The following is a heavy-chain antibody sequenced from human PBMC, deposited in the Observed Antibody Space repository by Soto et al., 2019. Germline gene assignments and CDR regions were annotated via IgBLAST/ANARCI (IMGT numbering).Heavy chain of an antibody. CDR1: GYSFTSYA. CDR2: LNAGNGNT. CDR3: ARDYFSNAWPRQPPTANCIYP. Sequence: GASVKVSCKASGYSFTSYAIHWVRQAPGQRLEWMGWLNAGNGNTRYSEKFQGRVTITRDTSANTAYMELSSLRSEDTAVYFCARDYFSNAWPRQPPTANCIYPWGQGTLVTVSS. D-gene: IGHD6-19*01. J-gene: IGHJ5*02. V-gene: IGHV1-3*01.